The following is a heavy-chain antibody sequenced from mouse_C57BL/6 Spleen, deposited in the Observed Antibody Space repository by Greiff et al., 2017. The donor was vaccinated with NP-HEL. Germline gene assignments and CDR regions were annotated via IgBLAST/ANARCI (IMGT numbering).Heavy chain of an antibody. CDR2: IDPSDSYT. CDR3: ARGRHDYDYCDY. V-gene: IGHV1-50*01. J-gene: IGHJ2*01. D-gene: IGHD2-4*01. CDR1: GSTFTSYW. Sequence: QVQLQPPGAALVPPLASVPLSCTASGSTFTSYWMQWVKQRPGQGLEWIGEIDPSDSYTNYNQKFKGKATLTVDTSSSTAYMQLSSLTSEDSAVYYCARGRHDYDYCDYGGQGTTRTV.